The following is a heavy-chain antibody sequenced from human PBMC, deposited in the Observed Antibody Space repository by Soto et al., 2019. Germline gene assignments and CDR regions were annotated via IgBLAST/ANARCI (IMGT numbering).Heavy chain of an antibody. Sequence: ASVKVSCKASGGTFSSYAISWVRQAPGHGLEWMGGIIPIFGTAHYAQTFQGRVTITADESTSTAYMELSSLRSEDTAVYYCARDSSSSSYNWFDPWGQGTLVTVSS. CDR1: GGTFSSYA. D-gene: IGHD2-2*01. J-gene: IGHJ5*02. V-gene: IGHV1-69*13. CDR2: IIPIFGTA. CDR3: ARDSSSSSYNWFDP.